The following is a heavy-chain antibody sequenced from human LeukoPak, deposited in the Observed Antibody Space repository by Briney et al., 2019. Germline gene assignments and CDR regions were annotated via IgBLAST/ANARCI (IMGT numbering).Heavy chain of an antibody. V-gene: IGHV3-21*05. J-gene: IGHJ6*03. D-gene: IGHD1-26*01. CDR1: GFTFSRFE. CDR3: ARDPYSGSYGNYYYYFMDV. CDR2: ISTGTYI. Sequence: GGSLRLSCVASGFTFSRFEMNWVRQAPGKGLEWISHISTGTYIAYTDSVKGRFTISRDNAKNSLYLQMNSLRAEDTAVYYCARDPYSGSYGNYYYYFMDVWGKGTTVTISS.